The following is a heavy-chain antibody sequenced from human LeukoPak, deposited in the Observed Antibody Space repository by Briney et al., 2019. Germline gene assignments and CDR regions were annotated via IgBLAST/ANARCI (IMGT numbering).Heavy chain of an antibody. CDR1: GRSFGGYY. V-gene: IGHV4-34*01. J-gene: IGHJ4*02. CDR2: INHSGST. CDR3: ARESVNDY. D-gene: IGHD5/OR15-5a*01. Sequence: SQTLSLTCAVYGRSFGGYYWRWVSHPPGKGLEWIGEINHSGSTNYNPSLKSRVTISVDTSKNQFSLKLSSVTAADTAVYYCARESVNDYWGQGTLVTVSS.